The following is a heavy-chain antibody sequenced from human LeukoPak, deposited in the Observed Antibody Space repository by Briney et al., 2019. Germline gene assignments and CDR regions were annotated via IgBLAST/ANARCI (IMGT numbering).Heavy chain of an antibody. D-gene: IGHD5-12*01. J-gene: IGHJ4*02. CDR2: ISSSSRYI. CDR3: ARAPGYRGFLDY. CDR1: GFTFSSYN. V-gene: IGHV3-21*01. Sequence: GGSLRLSCAASGFTFSSYNMNWVRQAPGKGLEWVSFISSSSRYIYYADSLKGRFTISRDNAKNSLYLQMNSLRAEDTAVYYCARAPGYRGFLDYWGQGTLVTVSS.